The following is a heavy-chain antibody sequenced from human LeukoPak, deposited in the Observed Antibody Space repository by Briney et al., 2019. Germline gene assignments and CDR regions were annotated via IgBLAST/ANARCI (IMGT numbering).Heavy chain of an antibody. D-gene: IGHD1-26*01. Sequence: SETLSLTCAVSGGSISSSNWWSWVRQPPGKGLEWIGEIYHSGSTNYNPSLKSRVTISVDKSKNQFSLKLSSVTAADTAVYYCARGNASGSLYGAFDIWGQGTMVTVSS. V-gene: IGHV4-4*02. CDR1: GGSISSSNW. CDR3: ARGNASGSLYGAFDI. CDR2: IYHSGST. J-gene: IGHJ3*02.